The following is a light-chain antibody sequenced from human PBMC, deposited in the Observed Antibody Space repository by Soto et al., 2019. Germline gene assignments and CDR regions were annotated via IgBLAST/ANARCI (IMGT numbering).Light chain of an antibody. Sequence: QSALTRPASVSGSPGQSITISCTGTSSDIGGYDYVSWYQQRPGKAPKLMIYEVRYRPSGVSNRFSGSKPGNTASLTISGLQAEDEADYYCCSYTRTSNHYFFGSGTKVTVL. CDR2: EVR. CDR1: SSDIGGYDY. CDR3: CSYTRTSNHYF. V-gene: IGLV2-14*01. J-gene: IGLJ1*01.